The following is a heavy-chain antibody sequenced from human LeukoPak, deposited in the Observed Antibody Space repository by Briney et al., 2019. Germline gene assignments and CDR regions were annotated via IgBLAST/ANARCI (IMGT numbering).Heavy chain of an antibody. V-gene: IGHV4-39*01. CDR3: ARQKGGVAGLKYYFDY. J-gene: IGHJ4*02. CDR2: ISYTGTT. D-gene: IGHD6-19*01. Sequence: SETLSLTCTVSGGSISSSTYYWGWIRQSPGKGLDWIGCISYTGTTYYKSSLKSRVTKSVDTSKNQFSLNLSSVTAADTAVYYCARQKGGVAGLKYYFDYWGQGTLVTVSS. CDR1: GGSISSSTYY.